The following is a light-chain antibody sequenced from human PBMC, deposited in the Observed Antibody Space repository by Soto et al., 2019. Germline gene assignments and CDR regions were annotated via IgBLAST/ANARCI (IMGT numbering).Light chain of an antibody. CDR1: SSDIGAYNF. CDR3: SSYAGSNTFV. Sequence: QSVLTQPASVSGSPGQSITISCTGTSSDIGAYNFVSWYQQHPGKPPKLMIYNVNNRTSGFSSRFAGSKSGNTASLTISGLQAEDEADYYCSSYAGSNTFVFGTGTKLTVL. J-gene: IGLJ1*01. CDR2: NVN. V-gene: IGLV2-14*03.